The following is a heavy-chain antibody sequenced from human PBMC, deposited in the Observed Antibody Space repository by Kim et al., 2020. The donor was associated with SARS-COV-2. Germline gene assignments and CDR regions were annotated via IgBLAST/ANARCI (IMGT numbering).Heavy chain of an antibody. V-gene: IGHV4-30-4*01. CDR1: GGSISSGDYY. J-gene: IGHJ6*02. Sequence: SETLSLTCTVSGGSISSGDYYWSWIRQPPGKGLEWIGYIYYSGSTYYNPSLKSRVTISVDTSKNQFSLKLSSVTAADTAVYYCARGAIVVAPYYYYGMDVWGQGTTVTVSS. CDR3: ARGAIVVAPYYYYGMDV. D-gene: IGHD3-22*01. CDR2: IYYSGST.